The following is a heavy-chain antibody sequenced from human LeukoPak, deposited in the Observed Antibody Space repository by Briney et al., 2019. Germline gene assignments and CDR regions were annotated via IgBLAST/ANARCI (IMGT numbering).Heavy chain of an antibody. CDR2: NYTSGST. CDR1: GGSISSYY. Sequence: SETLSLTCTVSGGSISSYYWSWIRQPAGKGLEWIGRNYTSGSTNYNPSLKSRLTMSVDTSTNQFSLKLSSVTAADTAVYYCASSPLSVAGDTFDYWGQGSLVTVSS. V-gene: IGHV4-4*07. CDR3: ASSPLSVAGDTFDY. D-gene: IGHD6-19*01. J-gene: IGHJ4*02.